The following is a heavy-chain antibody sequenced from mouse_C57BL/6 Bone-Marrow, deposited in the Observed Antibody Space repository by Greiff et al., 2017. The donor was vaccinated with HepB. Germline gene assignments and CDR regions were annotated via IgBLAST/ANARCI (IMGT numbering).Heavy chain of an antibody. V-gene: IGHV1-64*01. Sequence: QVQLQQPGAELVKPGASVKLSCKASGYTFTSYWMHWVKQRPGQGLEWIGMIHPNSGSTNYNEKFKSKATLTVDKSSSTASMQLSSLTSEDSAVYYCARIWDDYFDYWGQGTTLTVSS. CDR1: GYTFTSYW. CDR3: ARIWDDYFDY. J-gene: IGHJ2*01. D-gene: IGHD4-1*01. CDR2: IHPNSGST.